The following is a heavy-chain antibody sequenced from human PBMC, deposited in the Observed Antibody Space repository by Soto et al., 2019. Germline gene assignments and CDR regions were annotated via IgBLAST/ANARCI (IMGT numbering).Heavy chain of an antibody. J-gene: IGHJ1*01. CDR1: GFSVSSNY. V-gene: IGHV3-66*01. Sequence: GGSLRLSCPASGFSVSSNYMNWVRQAPGKGLEWVSIIHNGGETYYADSVKDRFTVSRDNSKNTVFLQMNSLRVEDTAVYYCARDSWSQYWGQGTLVTVSS. D-gene: IGHD2-15*01. CDR3: ARDSWSQY. CDR2: IHNGGET.